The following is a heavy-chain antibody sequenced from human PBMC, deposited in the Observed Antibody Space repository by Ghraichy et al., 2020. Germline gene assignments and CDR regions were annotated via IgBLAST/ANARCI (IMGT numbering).Heavy chain of an antibody. CDR3: ARHEGDIVVVVAGTDRGFDY. CDR2: IYYSGST. CDR1: GGSVSSGTYY. J-gene: IGHJ4*02. D-gene: IGHD2-15*01. V-gene: IGHV4-39*01. Sequence: SPTLSLTCTVSGGSVSSGTYYWGWIRQPPGKGLEWIGFIYYSGSTYYNPYLKSRVTISVHTSKNQFSLQLSSVTAADTAVYYCARHEGDIVVVVAGTDRGFDYWGQGTLVTVSS.